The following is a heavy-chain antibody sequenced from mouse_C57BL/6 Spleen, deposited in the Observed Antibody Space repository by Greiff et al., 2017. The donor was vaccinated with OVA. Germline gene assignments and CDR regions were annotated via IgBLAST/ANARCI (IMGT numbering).Heavy chain of an antibody. CDR3: ARRPLYGDYFDY. Sequence: QVHVKQPGAELVRPGSSVKLSCKASGYTFTSYWMHWVKQRPIQGLEWIGNIDPSDSETHYNQKFKDKATLTVDKSSSTAYMQLISLTSEDSAVYYCARRPLYGDYFDYWGQGTTLTVSS. CDR1: GYTFTSYW. D-gene: IGHD1-1*02. J-gene: IGHJ2*01. V-gene: IGHV1-52*01. CDR2: IDPSDSET.